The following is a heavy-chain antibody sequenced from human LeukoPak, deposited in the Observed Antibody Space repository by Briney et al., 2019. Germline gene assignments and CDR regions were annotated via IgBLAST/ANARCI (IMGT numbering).Heavy chain of an antibody. CDR2: IYYTGNT. D-gene: IGHD4-17*01. CDR3: ARDPLRNWYFDL. CDR1: GGSISSSSYY. Sequence: SETLSLTCTVSGGSISSSSYYWGWIRQPPGKGLEWIGTIYYTGNTYYNPSLESRLTISLDTSKNQFSLKLSSVTAADTAVYYCARDPLRNWYFDLWGRGTLVTVSS. J-gene: IGHJ2*01. V-gene: IGHV4-39*07.